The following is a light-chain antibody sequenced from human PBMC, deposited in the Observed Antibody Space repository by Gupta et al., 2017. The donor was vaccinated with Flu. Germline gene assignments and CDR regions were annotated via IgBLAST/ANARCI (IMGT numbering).Light chain of an antibody. J-gene: IGLJ2*01. Sequence: GENNMGSKRVDWWQQKPGQAPVLVVYDDNDRPSGIPERFSGSNSGNTATLTISMVEAGDEADYFGQVWESSSDHPAFGGGTKLIVL. CDR2: DDN. CDR1: NMGSKR. CDR3: QVWESSSDHPA. V-gene: IGLV3-21*02.